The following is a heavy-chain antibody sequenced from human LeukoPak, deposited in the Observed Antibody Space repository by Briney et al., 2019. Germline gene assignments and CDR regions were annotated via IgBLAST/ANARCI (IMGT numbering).Heavy chain of an antibody. J-gene: IGHJ4*02. Sequence: ASVKVSCKASGYTFTSYDINWVRQATGQGLEWMGWMNPNSGNTGYARNFQGRVSMTRNTSISTAYMELSSLRSEDTAVYYCARGLVFGYEYDFWGQGTLVTVSS. CDR3: ARGLVFGYEYDF. D-gene: IGHD5-12*01. V-gene: IGHV1-8*01. CDR2: MNPNSGNT. CDR1: GYTFTSYD.